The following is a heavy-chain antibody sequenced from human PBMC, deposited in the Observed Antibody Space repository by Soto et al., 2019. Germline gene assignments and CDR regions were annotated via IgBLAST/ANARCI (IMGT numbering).Heavy chain of an antibody. Sequence: QVHLVQSGAEVKKPGSSVRVSCKTSGYTFSNYAISWVRQAPGQGLEWMGWINTDSGYTKYAHDVETMTTDASTYTAYLEVTSLRAVETSKYHCASDRGYTVCADAAYLGQATLATASS. CDR1: GYTFSNYA. D-gene: IGHD5-12*01. J-gene: IGHJ4*02. V-gene: IGHV1-18*01. CDR2: INTDSGYT. CDR3: ASDRGYTVCADAAY.